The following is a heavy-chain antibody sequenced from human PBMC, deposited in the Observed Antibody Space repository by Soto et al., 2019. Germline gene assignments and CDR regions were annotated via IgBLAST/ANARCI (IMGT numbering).Heavy chain of an antibody. Sequence: QLQESGPGLVTASQTLSLTCTVSGASVNSGDSYWSWVRQPPGRGLEWSGYIHYSETIYYNPSLKRRVQILVETFKHQFFSEVSSVTDADTAVYYCARAHRYDYYPDIWGHGTTVTVSS. CDR2: IHYSETI. D-gene: IGHD5-12*01. V-gene: IGHV4-30-4*01. CDR1: GASVNSGDSY. CDR3: ARAHRYDYYPDI. J-gene: IGHJ3*02.